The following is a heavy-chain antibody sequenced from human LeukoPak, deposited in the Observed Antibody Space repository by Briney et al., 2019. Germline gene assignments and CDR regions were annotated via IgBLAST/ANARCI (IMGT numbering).Heavy chain of an antibody. J-gene: IGHJ6*03. CDR3: ARVQGYSYGPDYYYYYMDV. D-gene: IGHD5-18*01. Sequence: GGSLRLSCAASGFTFSSYSMNWVRQAPGKGLEWVSYISSSSTTIYYADSVKGRFTTSRDNAKNSLYLQMNSLRAEDTAVFYCARVQGYSYGPDYYYYYMDVWGKGTTVTVSS. V-gene: IGHV3-48*01. CDR1: GFTFSSYS. CDR2: ISSSSTTI.